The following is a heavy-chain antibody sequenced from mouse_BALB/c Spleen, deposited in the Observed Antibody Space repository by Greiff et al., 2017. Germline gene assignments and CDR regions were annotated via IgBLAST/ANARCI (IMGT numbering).Heavy chain of an antibody. CDR2: INPSNGGT. V-gene: IGHV1S16*01. J-gene: IGHJ4*01. Sequence: QVQLQQPGAELVKPGASVKLSCKASGYTFTSYYMYWVKQRPGQGLEWIGGINPSNGGTNFNEKFKSKATLTVDKSSSTAYMQLSSLTSEDSAVYYCTRVRRDYAMDYWGQGTSVTVSS. CDR1: GYTFTSYY. D-gene: IGHD2-14*01. CDR3: TRVRRDYAMDY.